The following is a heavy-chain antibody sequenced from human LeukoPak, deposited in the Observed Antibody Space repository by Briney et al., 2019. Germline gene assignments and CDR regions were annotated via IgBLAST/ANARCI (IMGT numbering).Heavy chain of an antibody. CDR3: ARGVSLRDPFDY. CDR2: ISSSGSYI. J-gene: IGHJ4*02. D-gene: IGHD3-10*01. Sequence: GGSLRLSCAASGFSFSSYSMNWVRQAPGKGLEWVSSISSSGSYIYYADSVKGRFTISRDNAKSSLYLQMNGLRAEDTAVYYCARGVSLRDPFDYWGQGTLVTVSS. V-gene: IGHV3-21*01. CDR1: GFSFSSYS.